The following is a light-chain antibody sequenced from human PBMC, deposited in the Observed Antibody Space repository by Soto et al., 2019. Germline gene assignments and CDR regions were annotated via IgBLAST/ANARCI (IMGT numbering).Light chain of an antibody. CDR1: QGISSY. V-gene: IGKV1-9*01. J-gene: IGKJ4*01. Sequence: DIQLTQSPSFLSASVGDRVIITCRASQGISSYLAWYQQKPGKAPNLLIYAASTLQSGVPSRFSGSGSETEFILTISSLQPEDFATYYRQQLNSYPLTFGGGTKVEIK. CDR3: QQLNSYPLT. CDR2: AAS.